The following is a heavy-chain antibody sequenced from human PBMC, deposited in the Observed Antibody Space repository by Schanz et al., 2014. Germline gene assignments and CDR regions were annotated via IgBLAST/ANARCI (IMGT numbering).Heavy chain of an antibody. CDR2: IRQEGSEK. J-gene: IGHJ4*02. Sequence: EVQLVESGGGVVQPGRSLRLSCAASGFTFSSYGMHWVRQAPGRGLEWVANIRQEGSEKYYVDSVKGRFTVSRDDAKNSLYLQMNSLRVEDTAVYYCARSEMDRGVIWGYWGQGTLVTVSS. V-gene: IGHV3-7*01. CDR3: ARSEMDRGVIWGY. CDR1: GFTFSSYG. D-gene: IGHD3-10*01.